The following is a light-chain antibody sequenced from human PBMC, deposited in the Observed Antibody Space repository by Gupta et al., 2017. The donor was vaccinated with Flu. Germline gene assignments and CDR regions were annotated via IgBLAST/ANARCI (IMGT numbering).Light chain of an antibody. CDR2: NDI. CDR1: ALTKQY. J-gene: IGLJ2*01. CDR3: QAANGNGAYIIL. Sequence: EQSQPPLLVALPRQTATITCSGDALTKQYGYWYQKKPDQAPVLVIYNDIERPSGSPERFSDSNSGATVTLTISGVQAEEEADYYCQAANGNGAYIILFGGRTKLTVL. V-gene: IGLV3-25*02.